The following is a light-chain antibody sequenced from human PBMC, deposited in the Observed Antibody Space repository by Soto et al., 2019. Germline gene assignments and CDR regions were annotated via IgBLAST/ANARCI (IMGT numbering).Light chain of an antibody. J-gene: IGKJ1*01. Sequence: EIVITQSPATLSVSPGERTTLSCRASQSVSRILAWYQQKPGQAPRLLIYGASTRATGIPVRFSGSGSGTEFTLTISSLQSEDFAVYYCQQYDKWPPTLGQGTKADIK. V-gene: IGKV3-15*01. CDR2: GAS. CDR1: QSVSRI. CDR3: QQYDKWPPT.